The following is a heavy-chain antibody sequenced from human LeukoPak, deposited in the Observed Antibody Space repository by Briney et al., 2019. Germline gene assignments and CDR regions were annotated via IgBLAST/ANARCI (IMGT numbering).Heavy chain of an antibody. D-gene: IGHD2-2*01. CDR2: ISYDGSNK. J-gene: IGHJ6*02. CDR1: GFTFSSYG. Sequence: PGGSLRLSCAASGFTFSSYGMHWVRQAPGKGLEWVAVISYDGSNKYYADSVKGRFTISRDNSKNTLYLHMNSLRAEDTAVYYCASRDIVVVPAARGDYYYGMDVWGQGTTVTVSS. CDR3: ASRDIVVVPAARGDYYYGMDV. V-gene: IGHV3-30*03.